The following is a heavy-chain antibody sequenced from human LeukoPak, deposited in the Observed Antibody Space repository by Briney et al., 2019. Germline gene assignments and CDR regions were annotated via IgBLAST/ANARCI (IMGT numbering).Heavy chain of an antibody. CDR3: ARLYYYGSGSYYNDGY. V-gene: IGHV4-39*01. CDR1: GGSISSSSYY. Sequence: SETLSLTCTVSGGSISSSSYYWGWIRQPPGKGLEWIGSIYYSGSTYYNPSLKSRVTISVDTSKNQFSLKLSSVTAADTAVYYCARLYYYGSGSYYNDGYWGQGTLVTVSS. J-gene: IGHJ4*02. CDR2: IYYSGST. D-gene: IGHD3-10*01.